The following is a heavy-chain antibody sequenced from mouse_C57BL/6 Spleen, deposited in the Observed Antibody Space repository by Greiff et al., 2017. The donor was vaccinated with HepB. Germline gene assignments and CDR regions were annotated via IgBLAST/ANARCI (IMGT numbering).Heavy chain of an antibody. D-gene: IGHD1-1*01. CDR3: ARIGYYGSSPYYAMDY. J-gene: IGHJ4*01. V-gene: IGHV8-8*01. Sequence: QVTLKVSGPGILQPSQTLSLTCSFSGFSLSTFGMGVGWIRQPSGKGLEWLAHIWWDDDKYYNPALKSRLTISKDTSKSQVFLQIANVDTADTATYYCARIGYYGSSPYYAMDYWGQGTSVTVSS. CDR2: IWWDDDK. CDR1: GFSLSTFGMG.